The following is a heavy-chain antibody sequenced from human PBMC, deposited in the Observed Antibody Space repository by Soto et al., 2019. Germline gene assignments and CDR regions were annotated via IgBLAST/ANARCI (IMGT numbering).Heavy chain of an antibody. CDR1: GYTFTTYE. V-gene: IGHV1-8*01. J-gene: IGHJ4*02. D-gene: IGHD3-3*01. CDR2: MNPNDGNT. CDR3: ARDFAYFDS. Sequence: ASVKVSCKASGYTFTTYEINWVRQATGQGLEWMGRMNPNDGNTGYAQKFQGRVTMTRNTSVTTAYMELSGLRSDDTAVYFCARDFAYFDSWGQGTLVTVSS.